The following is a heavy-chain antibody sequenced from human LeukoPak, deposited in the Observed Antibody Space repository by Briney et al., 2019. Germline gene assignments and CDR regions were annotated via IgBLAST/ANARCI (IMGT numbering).Heavy chain of an antibody. CDR3: TRGAGWLIDY. Sequence: PSETLSLTCTVSGGSISGYYWSWIRQPPGKGLEWIGYFHNSGTSTYNPSPKSRVTISADTSKNQFSLKLNSLTTADTAVYYCTRGAGWLIDYWGQGILVTVSS. CDR1: GGSISGYY. CDR2: FHNSGTS. V-gene: IGHV4-59*01. J-gene: IGHJ4*02. D-gene: IGHD3-16*01.